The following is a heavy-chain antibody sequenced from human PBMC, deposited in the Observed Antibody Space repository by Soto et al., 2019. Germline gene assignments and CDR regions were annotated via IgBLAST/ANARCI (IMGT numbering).Heavy chain of an antibody. CDR1: VVSISSGGYS. CDR2: IYHSGST. D-gene: IGHD3-10*01. Sequence: SETLSRTCAVSVVSISSGGYSCSWIRQPPWKGLEWIGYIYHSGSTYYNPSLKSRVTISVDRSKNQFSLKLSSVTAADTAVYYCARGWFRELFFDYWAQLTLVRLSS. CDR3: ARGWFRELFFDY. V-gene: IGHV4-30-2*01. J-gene: IGHJ4*02.